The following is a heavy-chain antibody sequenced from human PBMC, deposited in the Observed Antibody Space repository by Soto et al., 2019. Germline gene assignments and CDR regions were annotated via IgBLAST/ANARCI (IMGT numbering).Heavy chain of an antibody. D-gene: IGHD5-18*01. J-gene: IGHJ6*02. CDR1: GGSISSGDYY. CDR3: ARWIQLWSPIGRHYRYGDV. CDR2: IFYSGST. Sequence: SETLSLACTVSGGSISSGDYYWSWIRQPPGKGLEWIGYIFYSGSTYYNPSLKSRVTISVDTSKNQFSLKLTSVTAADTAVYYCARWIQLWSPIGRHYRYGDVWGQGTTVTVSS. V-gene: IGHV4-30-4*01.